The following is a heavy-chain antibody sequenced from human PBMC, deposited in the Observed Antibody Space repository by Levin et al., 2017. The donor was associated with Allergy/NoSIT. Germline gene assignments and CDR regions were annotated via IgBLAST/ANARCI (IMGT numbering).Heavy chain of an antibody. CDR1: GYTFTSYD. J-gene: IGHJ4*02. CDR2: MNPNSGNT. CDR3: ARAQVAAAYYFDY. Sequence: GESLKISCKASGYTFTSYDINWVRQATGQGLEWMGWMNPNSGNTGYAQKFQGRVTMTRNTSISTAYMELSSLRSEDTAVYYCARAQVAAAYYFDYWGQGTLVTVSS. D-gene: IGHD2-15*01. V-gene: IGHV1-8*01.